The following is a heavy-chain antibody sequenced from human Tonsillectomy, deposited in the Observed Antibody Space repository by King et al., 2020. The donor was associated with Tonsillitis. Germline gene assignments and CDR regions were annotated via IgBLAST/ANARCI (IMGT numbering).Heavy chain of an antibody. CDR3: TVLDYSHYGMDV. CDR1: GFTFSTYS. Sequence: VQLVESGGGLVQPGGSLRLSCVASGFTFSTYSINWVRQAPGKGLEWISYISGTSSTIYYADSVKGRFTISRDNAKNSLYLQMNSLRAEDTAVYYVTVLDYSHYGMDVWGQGTTVTVSS. CDR2: ISGTSSTI. J-gene: IGHJ6*02. V-gene: IGHV3-48*01. D-gene: IGHD3-3*01.